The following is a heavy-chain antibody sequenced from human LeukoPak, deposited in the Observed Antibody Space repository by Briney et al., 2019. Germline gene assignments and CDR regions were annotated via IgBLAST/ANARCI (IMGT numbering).Heavy chain of an antibody. D-gene: IGHD3-10*01. CDR3: AKDMWAYYYGSGSYGTGFYYYMDV. CDR2: INWNGGST. J-gene: IGHJ6*03. Sequence: PGGSLRLSCAASGFTFSSHGMNWVRQAPGKGLEWVSGINWNGGSTVYADSVKGRFTISRDNAKNSLYLQMNSLRAEDTALYYCAKDMWAYYYGSGSYGTGFYYYMDVWGKGTTVTISS. CDR1: GFTFSSHG. V-gene: IGHV3-20*04.